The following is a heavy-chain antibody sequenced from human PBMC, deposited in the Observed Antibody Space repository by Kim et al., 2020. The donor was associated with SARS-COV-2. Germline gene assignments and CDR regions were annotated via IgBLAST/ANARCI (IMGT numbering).Heavy chain of an antibody. D-gene: IGHD5-12*01. CDR3: AGHGGGYKYNYGMDV. CDR2: VYYSAST. V-gene: IGHV4-39*01. J-gene: IGHJ6*02. CDR1: GGSISDSLYY. Sequence: SETLSLTCTVSGGSISDSLYYWGWIRQPPGKGLEWIGSVYYSASTYYKPSLKSRVTIFVDTSKEQFSLKLSAVTAADTDVYYCAGHGGGYKYNYGMDVWGQGTTVTVSS.